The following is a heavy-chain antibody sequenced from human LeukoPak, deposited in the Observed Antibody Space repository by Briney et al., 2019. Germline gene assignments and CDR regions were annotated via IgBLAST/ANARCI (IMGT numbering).Heavy chain of an antibody. CDR3: AADGGYAFQI. V-gene: IGHV3-74*01. Sequence: GGFLRLSCAASGFTFSNTWMHWVRHVPGKGPVWVSHILSDGSITTYADSVNGRFTISRDNAKNMVYLQMNSLRAEDTAVYFCAADGGYAFQIWGRGTMVTVSS. CDR2: ILSDGSIT. CDR1: GFTFSNTW. J-gene: IGHJ3*02.